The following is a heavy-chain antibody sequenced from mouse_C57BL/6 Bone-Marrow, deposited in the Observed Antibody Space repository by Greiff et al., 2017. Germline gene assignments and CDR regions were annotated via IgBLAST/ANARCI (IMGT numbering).Heavy chain of an antibody. J-gene: IGHJ3*01. V-gene: IGHV1-15*01. D-gene: IGHD1-1*01. CDR1: GYTFTDYE. CDR3: TDYYYGSSAWFAY. CDR2: IDPETGGT. Sequence: VQLQQSGAELVRPGASVTLSCKASGYTFTDYEMHWVKQTPVHGLEWIGAIDPETGGTAYNQKFKGKDILTVDQSSSTAYMALRSLTSEDSAVDYCTDYYYGSSAWFAYWGQGTLVTVSA.